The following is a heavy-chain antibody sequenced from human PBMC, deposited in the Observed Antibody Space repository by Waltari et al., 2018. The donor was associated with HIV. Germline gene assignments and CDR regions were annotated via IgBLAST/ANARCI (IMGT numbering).Heavy chain of an antibody. J-gene: IGHJ6*02. CDR3: ARGDQWGIFLDSYYGLDV. D-gene: IGHD1-26*01. V-gene: IGHV3-7*01. Sequence: EALLVESGGGVVKPGGSLRLSCEASKIWFSRYWMVWVRQASGKGLEWVANINQDATKKNYAESVKGRFSVSRDNGKYSVFLEMNRLRVQDTAVYFCARGDQWGIFLDSYYGLDVWGRGTTVIVSS. CDR1: KIWFSRYW. CDR2: INQDATKK.